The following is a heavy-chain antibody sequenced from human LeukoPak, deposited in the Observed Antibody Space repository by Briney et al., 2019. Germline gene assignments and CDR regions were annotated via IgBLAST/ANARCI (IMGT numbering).Heavy chain of an antibody. J-gene: IGHJ3*02. V-gene: IGHV3-33*08. CDR2: IWYDGSNK. CDR3: ARDQGGSGSPDAFDI. D-gene: IGHD3-10*01. CDR1: GFTFSSYG. Sequence: GGSLRLSCAASGFTFSSYGMHWVRQAPGKGLEWVAVIWYDGSNKYYADSVKGRFTISRDNSKNTLYLQMNSLRAEDTAVYYCARDQGGSGSPDAFDIWGQGTMVTVSS.